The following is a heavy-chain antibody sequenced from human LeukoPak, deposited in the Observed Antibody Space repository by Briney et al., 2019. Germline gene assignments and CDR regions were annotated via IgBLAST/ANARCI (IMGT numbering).Heavy chain of an antibody. V-gene: IGHV5-51*01. Sequence: GESLKISCKGSGYSFTSYWIGWVRQMPGKGLEWMGIIYPGYSATRYSPSFQGQVTISADKSISTAYLQWSSLKASDTAVYYCARAPEYCSSTSCHGDFDYWGQGTLVTVSS. CDR1: GYSFTSYW. D-gene: IGHD2-2*01. CDR2: IYPGYSAT. J-gene: IGHJ4*02. CDR3: ARAPEYCSSTSCHGDFDY.